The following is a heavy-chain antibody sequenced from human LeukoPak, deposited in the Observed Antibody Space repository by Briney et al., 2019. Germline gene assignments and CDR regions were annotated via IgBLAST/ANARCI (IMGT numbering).Heavy chain of an antibody. D-gene: IGHD3-10*01. V-gene: IGHV4-34*01. CDR2: INHSGST. CDR3: ARESRYYYGSGRRTSYYYYGMDV. J-gene: IGHJ6*02. CDR1: GGSFSGYY. Sequence: PSETLSLTCAVYGGSFSGYYWSWIRQPPGKGLEWIGEINHSGSTNYNPSLKSRVTISVDTSKNQFSLKLSSVTAADTAVYYCARESRYYYGSGRRTSYYYYGMDVWGQGTTVTVSS.